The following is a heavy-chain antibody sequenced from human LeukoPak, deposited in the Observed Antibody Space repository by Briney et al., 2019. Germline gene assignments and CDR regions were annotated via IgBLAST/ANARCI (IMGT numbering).Heavy chain of an antibody. CDR2: VSGDGETT. D-gene: IGHD2/OR15-2a*01. V-gene: IGHV3-43*02. CDR1: GFTFSSAA. CDR3: AKGNNSLSYNFDY. Sequence: PGGSLRLSCAASGFTFSSAAMTWVRQAPGKGLEWVSLVSGDGETTHYADSLKGRFTISRDNNKNSVFLHMNSLRIEDTAFYYCAKGNNSLSYNFDYWGQGALVTVSS. J-gene: IGHJ4*02.